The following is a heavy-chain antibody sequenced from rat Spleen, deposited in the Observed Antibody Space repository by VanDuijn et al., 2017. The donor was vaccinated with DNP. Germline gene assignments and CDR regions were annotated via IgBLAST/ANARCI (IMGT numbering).Heavy chain of an antibody. Sequence: EVQLVESGGGLVQPGRSLKLSCAASGFTFSNFGMTWVRQAPAKGLEWVASINSNGGSTSYRDSVKGRFTISRDNAKSILYLQMDSLRSEDTATYYCATHRLADISSWDWFAYWGQGTLVTVSS. V-gene: IGHV5-19*01. D-gene: IGHD1-2*01. CDR3: ATHRLADISSWDWFAY. CDR2: INSNGGST. J-gene: IGHJ3*01. CDR1: GFTFSNFG.